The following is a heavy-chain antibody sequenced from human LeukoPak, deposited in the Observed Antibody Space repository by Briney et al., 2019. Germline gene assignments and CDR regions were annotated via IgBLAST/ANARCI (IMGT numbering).Heavy chain of an antibody. CDR1: GGAISSGGYS. J-gene: IGHJ4*02. V-gene: IGHV4-30-2*01. D-gene: IGHD3-22*01. Sequence: SETVSLTCAVSGGAISSGGYSWSWIRQPPGKGLEWIGYIYHSGSTYYNPSLKSRVTISVDRSKNQFSLKLSSVPAADTAVYYCARGGGYDSSGYPDYWGQGTLVTVSS. CDR3: ARGGGYDSSGYPDY. CDR2: IYHSGST.